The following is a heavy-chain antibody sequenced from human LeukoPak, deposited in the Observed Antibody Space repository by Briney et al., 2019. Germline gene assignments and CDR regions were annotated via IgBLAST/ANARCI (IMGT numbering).Heavy chain of an antibody. V-gene: IGHV1-69*01. D-gene: IGHD3-3*01. CDR1: RGTFSSYA. J-gene: IGHJ5*02. Sequence: SVKVSCKASRGTFSSYAISWVRQAPGQGLEWMGGIIPIFGTANYAQKFQGRVTITADESTSTAYMELSSLRSEDTAVYYCARDRELLYRYENWFDPWGQGTLVTVSS. CDR2: IIPIFGTA. CDR3: ARDRELLYRYENWFDP.